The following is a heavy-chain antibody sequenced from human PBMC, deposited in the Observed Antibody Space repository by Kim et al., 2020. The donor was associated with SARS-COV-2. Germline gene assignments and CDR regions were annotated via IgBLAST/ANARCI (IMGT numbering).Heavy chain of an antibody. D-gene: IGHD3-3*01. V-gene: IGHV4-34*01. CDR3: ARGGSTYYDFWSGYQRFDY. Sequence: SRVTISVDTSKNQFSLKLSSVTAADTAVYYCARGGSTYYDFWSGYQRFDYWGQGTLVTVSS. J-gene: IGHJ4*02.